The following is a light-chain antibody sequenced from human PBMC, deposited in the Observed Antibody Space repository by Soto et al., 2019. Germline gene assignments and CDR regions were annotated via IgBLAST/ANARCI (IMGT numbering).Light chain of an antibody. Sequence: QAVLTQPPSASGTPGQRVTISCSGSSSNIGSNYLYWYQHLPGTAPKLLIFWHDQPPSGVPHRFSASKSGTSASLATSGVRSEDEDDYYCGACDNGRSGLEFGGGTKLTVL. V-gene: IGLV1-47*01. CDR2: WHD. J-gene: IGLJ2*01. CDR3: GACDNGRSGLE. CDR1: SSNIGSNY.